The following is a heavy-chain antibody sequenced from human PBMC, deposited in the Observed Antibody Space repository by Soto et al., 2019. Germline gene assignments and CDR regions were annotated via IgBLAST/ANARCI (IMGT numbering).Heavy chain of an antibody. Sequence: QVQLVQSGAEVKKPGASVRVSCRASGYTFSSYYMHWVRQAPGHGLEWVGVINPSTGSVSYAQKYQGRVTMTRDTSTSTVYMELSSLRSADTAVYFCARGKLTLNEDYFDYWGQGTLVTVSS. V-gene: IGHV1-46*01. CDR1: GYTFSSYY. CDR2: INPSTGSV. CDR3: ARGKLTLNEDYFDY. D-gene: IGHD2-15*01. J-gene: IGHJ4*02.